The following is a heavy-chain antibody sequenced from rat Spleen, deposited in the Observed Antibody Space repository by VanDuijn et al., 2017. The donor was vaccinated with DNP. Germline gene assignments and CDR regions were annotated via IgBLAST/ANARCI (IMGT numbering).Heavy chain of an antibody. Sequence: EVQLVESGGGLVQPGRSLKLSCAASGFTFSNYGMAWVRQAPKKGLEWVATISTSGGSTYYRDSVKGRFTISRDNAKSTLYLQMDSLRSEETATYYCARHDYVYYGHYFDYWGQGVMVTVSS. CDR3: ARHDYVYYGHYFDY. J-gene: IGHJ2*01. CDR1: GFTFSNYG. V-gene: IGHV5S11*01. D-gene: IGHD1-6*01. CDR2: ISTSGGST.